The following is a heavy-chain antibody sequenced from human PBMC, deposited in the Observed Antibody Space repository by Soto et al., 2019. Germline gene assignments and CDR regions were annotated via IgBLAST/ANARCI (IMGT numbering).Heavy chain of an antibody. CDR2: LSYDGTNE. Sequence: QVQLVESGGGVVQPGRSLRLSCAASGFTFSSYGMHWVRQAPGKGLEWVAVLSYDGTNEYYADSVKGRFTISRDNSKNTLFLQMNSLRAEDTAIYYCAKDLSYTSSWYPYLDYWGQGTLVTVSS. J-gene: IGHJ4*02. V-gene: IGHV3-30*18. CDR3: AKDLSYTSSWYPYLDY. D-gene: IGHD6-13*01. CDR1: GFTFSSYG.